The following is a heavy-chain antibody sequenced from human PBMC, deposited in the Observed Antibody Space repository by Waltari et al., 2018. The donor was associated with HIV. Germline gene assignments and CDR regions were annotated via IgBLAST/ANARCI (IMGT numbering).Heavy chain of an antibody. V-gene: IGHV3-48*03. Sequence: EVQLVESGGGLVQLGGSLRLSCAASGFTSSSYEMIWVRQAPGKGLEWVSYISSSGSFIYYADSVKGRFTISRDNAKNSLYLQMNSLRAEDTAVYYCARLPVAGTGGFDYWGQGTLVTVSS. CDR2: ISSSGSFI. D-gene: IGHD6-19*01. CDR1: GFTSSSYE. CDR3: ARLPVAGTGGFDY. J-gene: IGHJ4*02.